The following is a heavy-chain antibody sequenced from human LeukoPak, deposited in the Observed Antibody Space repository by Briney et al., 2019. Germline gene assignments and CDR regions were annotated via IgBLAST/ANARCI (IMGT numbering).Heavy chain of an antibody. CDR3: ASDSGSLRGEFDY. J-gene: IGHJ4*02. CDR1: GFTFSSHS. D-gene: IGHD1-26*01. CDR2: IRSSSSYI. V-gene: IGHV3-21*01. Sequence: GGSLRLAWAASGFTFSSHSMNWDRQAPGKWLEWVSSIRSSSSYIYHTDSVKGRLTISRDNAKNSLYLQMNSLRAEDTAVYYCASDSGSLRGEFDYWGQGTLVTVSS.